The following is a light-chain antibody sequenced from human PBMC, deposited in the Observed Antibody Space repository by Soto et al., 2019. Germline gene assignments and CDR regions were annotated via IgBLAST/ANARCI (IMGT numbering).Light chain of an antibody. V-gene: IGKV1-39*01. CDR1: QTISNY. J-gene: IGKJ5*01. CDR3: QQTYSTPIT. Sequence: IQMTHSPSSLSASVGDRVTITCRASQTISNYLNWYQQKPGKAPYLLIYAASSLQSGVPSRFSGSSSGTDFTLTITSLQPEDFATYYCQQTYSTPITFGQGTRLEIK. CDR2: AAS.